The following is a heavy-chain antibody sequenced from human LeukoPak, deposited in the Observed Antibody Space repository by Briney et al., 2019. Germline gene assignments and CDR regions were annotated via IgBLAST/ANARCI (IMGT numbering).Heavy chain of an antibody. CDR3: AKVGKLYYDFRSGYYPGSDY. CDR2: ISGSGGST. D-gene: IGHD3-3*01. CDR1: GFTFSSYA. Sequence: GGSLRLSCAASGFTFSSYAMSWVRQAPGKGLEWVSAISGSGGSTYYADSVKGRFTISRDNSKNTLYLQMNSLRAEDTAVYYCAKVGKLYYDFRSGYYPGSDYWGQGTLVTVSS. J-gene: IGHJ4*02. V-gene: IGHV3-23*01.